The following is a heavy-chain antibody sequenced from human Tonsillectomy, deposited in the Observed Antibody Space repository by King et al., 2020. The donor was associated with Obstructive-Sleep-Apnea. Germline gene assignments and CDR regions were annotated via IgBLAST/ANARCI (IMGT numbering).Heavy chain of an antibody. CDR3: ARDFTMITFGGVIVD. Sequence: VQLVESGGGVVQPGRSLRLSCAASGLTFSSYAMHWVRQAPGKGLEWVAVISFDGSNKEYADSVKGRFTISRDNSKNTLYLHMNSLRAEDTAVYYCARDFTMITFGGVIVDWGQGTLVTVSS. D-gene: IGHD3-16*02. CDR1: GLTFSSYA. CDR2: ISFDGSNK. V-gene: IGHV3-30*04. J-gene: IGHJ4*02.